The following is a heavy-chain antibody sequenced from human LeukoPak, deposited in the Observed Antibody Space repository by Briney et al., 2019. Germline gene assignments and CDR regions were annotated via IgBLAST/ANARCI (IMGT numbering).Heavy chain of an antibody. CDR1: GGSISSYY. CDR3: ARRGSSGWYDELDY. V-gene: IGHV4-59*08. J-gene: IGHJ4*02. D-gene: IGHD6-19*01. CDR2: IYYSGST. Sequence: SETLSLTCTVSGGSISSYYWSWIRQPPGKGLEWIGYIYYSGSTNYNPSLKSRVTISVDTSKNQFSLKLSSVTAADTAVYYCARRGSSGWYDELDYWGQGILVTVSS.